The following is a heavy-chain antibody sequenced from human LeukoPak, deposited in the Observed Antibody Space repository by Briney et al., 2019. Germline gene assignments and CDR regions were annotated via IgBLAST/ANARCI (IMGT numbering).Heavy chain of an antibody. CDR2: ISSGTTYI. J-gene: IGHJ3*02. Sequence: GGSLRLSCAASGFAFSSYSMNWVRQAPGKGLEWVSCISSGTTYIYYADSVKGRFTISRDNAKKSLFLQMNSLRADDTAVYYCARGAGGLRLGELSLSGAFDIWGQGTMATVSS. D-gene: IGHD3-16*02. CDR1: GFAFSSYS. V-gene: IGHV3-21*04. CDR3: ARGAGGLRLGELSLSGAFDI.